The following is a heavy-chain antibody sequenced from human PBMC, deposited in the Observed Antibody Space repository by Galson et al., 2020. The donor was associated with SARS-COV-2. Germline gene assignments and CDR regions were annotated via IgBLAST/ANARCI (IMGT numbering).Heavy chain of an antibody. CDR3: VGWNYGVFAY. CDR1: GYSISSGYY. J-gene: IGHJ4*02. Sequence: SQTLSLTCAVSGYSISSGYYWGWIRQPPGKGLEWIGSIYHSGSTYYNPSLKSRVTISVDTSKNQFSLKLSSVTAADTAVYCCVGWNYGVFAYWGQGTLVTVSS. V-gene: IGHV4-38-2*01. CDR2: IYHSGST. D-gene: IGHD1-7*01.